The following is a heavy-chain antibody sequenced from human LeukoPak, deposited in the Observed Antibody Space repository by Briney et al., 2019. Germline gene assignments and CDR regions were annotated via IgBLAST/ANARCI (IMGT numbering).Heavy chain of an antibody. J-gene: IGHJ4*02. CDR2: ISYDGSNK. V-gene: IGHV3-30-3*01. Sequence: GGSLRLSCAASGFTFSSYAMHWVRQAPGKGLEWVAVISYDGSNKYYADSVKGRFTISRDNSKNTLYLQMNSLRAEDTAVYYCAKDGTYGDYGSPFDYWGQGTLVTVSS. CDR1: GFTFSSYA. CDR3: AKDGTYGDYGSPFDY. D-gene: IGHD4-17*01.